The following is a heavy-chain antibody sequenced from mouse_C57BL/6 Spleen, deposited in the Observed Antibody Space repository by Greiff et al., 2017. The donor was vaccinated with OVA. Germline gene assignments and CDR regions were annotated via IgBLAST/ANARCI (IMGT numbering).Heavy chain of an antibody. CDR2: ISSGSSTI. J-gene: IGHJ4*01. D-gene: IGHD2-4*01. V-gene: IGHV5-17*01. CDR1: GFTFSDYG. Sequence: EVQRVESGGGLVKPGGSLKLSCAASGFTFSDYGMHWVRQAPEKGLEWVAYISSGSSTIYYADTVKGRFTISRGNAKNTLFLQMTSLRSEDTAMYYCARWDYDYTDYYAMDYWGQGTSVTVSS. CDR3: ARWDYDYTDYYAMDY.